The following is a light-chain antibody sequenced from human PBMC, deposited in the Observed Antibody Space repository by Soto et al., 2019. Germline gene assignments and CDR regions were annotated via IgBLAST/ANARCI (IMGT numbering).Light chain of an antibody. CDR3: QQTYRSSYT. J-gene: IGKJ5*01. Sequence: DILITQSPSSLSASVGDRVTITCRASQRISGSLNWYQQKPGKAPKLLIYGASTLHSGVPSRFSGSESGTDFTLAISSLQPEDFATYYCQQTYRSSYTFGQGTRLEIK. CDR1: QRISGS. V-gene: IGKV1-39*01. CDR2: GAS.